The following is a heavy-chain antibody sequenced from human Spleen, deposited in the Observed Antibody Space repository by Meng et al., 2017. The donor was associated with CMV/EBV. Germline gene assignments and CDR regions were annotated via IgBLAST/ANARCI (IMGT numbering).Heavy chain of an antibody. CDR1: GYKFGIYG. J-gene: IGHJ4*02. Sequence: KASGYKFGIYGINWVRQAPGQGLEWVGWVGAENGETNYGQKFQGRVTVTADTFTKTAYMEMRSLRSDDSAIYYCARAGAAVTTNFDFWGQGTLVTVSS. D-gene: IGHD4-17*01. V-gene: IGHV1-18*01. CDR3: ARAGAAVTTNFDF. CDR2: VGAENGET.